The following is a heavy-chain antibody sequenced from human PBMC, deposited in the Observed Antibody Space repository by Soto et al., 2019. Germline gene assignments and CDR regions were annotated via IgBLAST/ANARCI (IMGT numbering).Heavy chain of an antibody. CDR1: GGSISSGDYY. D-gene: IGHD3-22*01. CDR2: IYYCGST. J-gene: IGHJ4*02. Sequence: SETLSLTCTVSGGSISSGDYYWSWIRQPTAKGLDWSGYIYYCGSTYYIPSLKSRVTISVAAYKNQFSLKLSSVTAADPAVYYCARDHYYDSSGQLDYWGQGTLVTVSS. V-gene: IGHV4-30-4*01. CDR3: ARDHYYDSSGQLDY.